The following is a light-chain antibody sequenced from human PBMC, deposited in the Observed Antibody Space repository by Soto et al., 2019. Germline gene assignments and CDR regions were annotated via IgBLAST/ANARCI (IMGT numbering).Light chain of an antibody. CDR3: HQRHSWPRT. CDR2: QTS. Sequence: EIVLTQSPATLSLFPGERVTLSCRASQYISTRLAWYQHRPGQAPRLLIYQTSLRAAGIPARFSASGSGTDFTLTISDVQPEDFALYYCHQRHSWPRTFGQGTKVDI. V-gene: IGKV3-11*01. CDR1: QYISTR. J-gene: IGKJ1*01.